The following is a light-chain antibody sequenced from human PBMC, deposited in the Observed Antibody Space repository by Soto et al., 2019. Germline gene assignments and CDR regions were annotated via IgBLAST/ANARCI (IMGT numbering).Light chain of an antibody. CDR2: DAS. Sequence: DIQMTQSPSTLSASVGDRVTITCRASQNINNWLAWYQHKPGKAPKMLIYDASTLESGVPSRFSGSGSGTEFTLTISSLQPDDFATYYCQQYNLAFGQGTKVDIK. CDR1: QNINNW. V-gene: IGKV1-5*01. J-gene: IGKJ1*01. CDR3: QQYNLA.